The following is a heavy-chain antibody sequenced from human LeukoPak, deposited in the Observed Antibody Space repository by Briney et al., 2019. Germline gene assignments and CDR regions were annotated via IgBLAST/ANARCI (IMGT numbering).Heavy chain of an antibody. CDR3: HYDSSGHDAFDI. V-gene: IGHV3-23*01. CDR2: ISGRGDRT. CDR1: GFTFSSYA. D-gene: IGHD3-22*01. J-gene: IGHJ3*02. Sequence: GGSLRLSCAASGFTFSSYAMSWVRQAPGKGLEWVSAISGRGDRTYYADSVKGRFTISRDNARNSLYLQMNSLRAEDTAVYYCHYDSSGHDAFDIWGQGTMVTVSS.